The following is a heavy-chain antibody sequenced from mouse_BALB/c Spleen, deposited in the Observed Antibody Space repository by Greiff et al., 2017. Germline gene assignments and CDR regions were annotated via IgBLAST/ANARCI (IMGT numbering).Heavy chain of an antibody. J-gene: IGHJ1*01. CDR3: ARHSTTALHWYFED. CDR2: ISSGGSYT. V-gene: IGHV5-6*02. D-gene: IGHD1-2*01. CDR1: GFTFSSYG. Sequence: EVKLVESGGDLVKPGGSLKLSCAASGFTFSSYGMSWVRQTPDKRLEWVATISSGGSYTYYPDSVKGRFTISRDNAKNTLYLQMSILTSEDTAMYYCARHSTTALHWYFEDWGAGTTVTVSS.